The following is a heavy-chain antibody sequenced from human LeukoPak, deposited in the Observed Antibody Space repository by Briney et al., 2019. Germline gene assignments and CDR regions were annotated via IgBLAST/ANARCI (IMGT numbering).Heavy chain of an antibody. CDR1: GGSISSYY. V-gene: IGHV4-59*08. Sequence: SETLSLTCTVSGGSISSYYWSWIRQPPGKGLEWIGYIYYSGSTNYNPSLKSRVTISVDTSKNQFSLKLTSVTAADTAVYYCARRNGDLRAFDLWGQGTVVTVSS. D-gene: IGHD4-17*01. CDR2: IYYSGST. J-gene: IGHJ3*01. CDR3: ARRNGDLRAFDL.